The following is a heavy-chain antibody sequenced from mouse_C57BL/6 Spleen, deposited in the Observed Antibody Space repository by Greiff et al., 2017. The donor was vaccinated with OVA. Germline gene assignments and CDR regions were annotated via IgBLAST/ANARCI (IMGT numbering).Heavy chain of an antibody. CDR1: GFSLTSYG. D-gene: IGHD2-3*01. J-gene: IGHJ3*01. CDR3: AKNPIYDGYYMAY. V-gene: IGHV2-3*01. CDR2: IWGDGST. Sequence: VQLKESGPGLVAPSQSLSITCTVSGFSLTSYGVSWVRQPPGKGLEWLGVIWGDGSTNYHSALISRLSISKDNSKSQVFLKLNSLQTDDTATYYCAKNPIYDGYYMAYWGQGTLVTVSA.